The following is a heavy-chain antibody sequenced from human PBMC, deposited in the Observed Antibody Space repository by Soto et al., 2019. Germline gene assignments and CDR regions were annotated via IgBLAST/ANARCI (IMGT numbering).Heavy chain of an antibody. J-gene: IGHJ6*02. D-gene: IGHD5-18*01. Sequence: PGGSLRLSCAASGFTFSSYDMHWVRQATGKGLEWVSAIGTAGDTYYPGSVKGRFTISRENAKNSLYLQMNSLRAGDTAVYYCARDRRVGYSYYYYGMDVWGQGTTVTVSS. CDR3: ARDRRVGYSYYYYGMDV. V-gene: IGHV3-13*04. CDR1: GFTFSSYD. CDR2: IGTAGDT.